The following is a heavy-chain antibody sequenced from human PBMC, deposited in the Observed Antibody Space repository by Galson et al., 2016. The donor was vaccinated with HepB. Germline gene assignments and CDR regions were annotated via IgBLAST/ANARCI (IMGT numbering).Heavy chain of an antibody. CDR2: IGNKADNYAT. CDR3: VRGAPGGLDV. Sequence: SLRLSCAASGFSISTYRTHWVRQPSGKGLEWVGRIGNKADNYATVYFESLKGTFSISGDESENTVYLQVHSLKTEDTAVYYCVRGAPGGLDVWGQGTAVTVSS. CDR1: GFSISTYR. D-gene: IGHD3-10*01. V-gene: IGHV3-73*01. J-gene: IGHJ6*02.